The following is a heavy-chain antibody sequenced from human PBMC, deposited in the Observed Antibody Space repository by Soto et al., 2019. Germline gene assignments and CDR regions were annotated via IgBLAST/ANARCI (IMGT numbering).Heavy chain of an antibody. D-gene: IGHD3-22*01. V-gene: IGHV1-18*01. CDR3: ARVPNCPHYYDSSGPLDY. J-gene: IGHJ4*02. CDR2: IRAYNGNT. CDR1: GYTFTRYG. Sequence: QVQLVQSGAEVKKPGASVKVSCKASGYTFTRYGISWVRQAPGQGLEWMGWIRAYNGNTNYAQKLQGRVTMTTDTSTSTAYMELRSLRSDDTAVYYCARVPNCPHYYDSSGPLDYWCQGTLVTVSS.